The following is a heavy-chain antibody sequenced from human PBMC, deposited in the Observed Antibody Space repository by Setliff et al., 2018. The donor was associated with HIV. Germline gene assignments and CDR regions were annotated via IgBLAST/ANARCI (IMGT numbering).Heavy chain of an antibody. D-gene: IGHD3-3*01. Sequence: ASETLSLTCTVSGGSISSSSYYWSWIRQPPGKGLEWIGHIYTSGSTNYNPSLKSRVTMSVGTSKNQFSLKLSSVTAADTAVYYCARCYYNFWSGYPLDYMDVWGKGTTVTVSS. V-gene: IGHV4-61*09. CDR1: GGSISSSSYY. J-gene: IGHJ6*03. CDR3: ARCYYNFWSGYPLDYMDV. CDR2: IYTSGST.